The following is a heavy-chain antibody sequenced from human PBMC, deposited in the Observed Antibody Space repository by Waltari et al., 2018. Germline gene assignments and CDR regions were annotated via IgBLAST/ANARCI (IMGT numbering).Heavy chain of an antibody. D-gene: IGHD6-13*01. Sequence: QVRLQQWGAGLLKPSETLSLTCAVYGGSLTGYYWNWIRQSPGRGLEWSGEIDHSGGTNYNPSLKSRVTISLDKSKNQFSLKMTSVTAADTAVYYCAREEQLVLGRSGRFDSWGRGTPVTVSS. J-gene: IGHJ5*01. CDR3: AREEQLVLGRSGRFDS. V-gene: IGHV4-34*01. CDR2: IDHSGGT. CDR1: GGSLTGYY.